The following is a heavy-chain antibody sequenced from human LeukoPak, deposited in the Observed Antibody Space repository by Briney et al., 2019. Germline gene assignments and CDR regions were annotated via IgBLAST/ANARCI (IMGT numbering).Heavy chain of an antibody. D-gene: IGHD2-2*01. CDR3: ARGPMSRYCSSTSCYSYYYGMDV. Sequence: SETLSLTCAVYGGSFSGYYWSWIRQPPGKGLEWIGEINHSGSTNYNPSLKSRVTISVGTSKNQFSLKLSSVTAADTAVYYCARGPMSRYCSSTSCYSYYYGMDVWGQGTTVTVSS. J-gene: IGHJ6*02. CDR2: INHSGST. CDR1: GGSFSGYY. V-gene: IGHV4-34*01.